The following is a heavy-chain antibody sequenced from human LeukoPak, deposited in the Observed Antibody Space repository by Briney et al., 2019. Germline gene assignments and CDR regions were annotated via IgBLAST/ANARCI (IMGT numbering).Heavy chain of an antibody. CDR1: GGSISSYY. CDR3: ARAPAPSWPFDY. CDR2: IYTSGST. J-gene: IGHJ4*02. Sequence: SEXXSLTCTVSGGSISSYYWSWIRQPAGKGLEWIGRIYTSGSTNYNPSLKSRVTMSVDTSKNQFSLKLSSVTAADTAVYYCARAPAPSWPFDYWGQGTLVTVSS. V-gene: IGHV4-4*07.